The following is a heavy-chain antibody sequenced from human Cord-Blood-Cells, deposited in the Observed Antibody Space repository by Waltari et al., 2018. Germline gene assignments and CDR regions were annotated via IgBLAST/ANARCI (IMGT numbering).Heavy chain of an antibody. CDR1: GFTFSSYW. D-gene: IGHD6-13*01. J-gene: IGHJ3*02. V-gene: IGHV3-7*01. Sequence: EVQLVESGGGLVQPGGSLRLSCAASGFTFSSYWMSWVRQAPGEGVEGVAKIKQDGSEKYYVDAVKGRFTISRDNGKNSLYLQMNSLRAEDTAVYYCARAYAAGDAFDIWGQGTMVTVSS. CDR2: IKQDGSEK. CDR3: ARAYAAGDAFDI.